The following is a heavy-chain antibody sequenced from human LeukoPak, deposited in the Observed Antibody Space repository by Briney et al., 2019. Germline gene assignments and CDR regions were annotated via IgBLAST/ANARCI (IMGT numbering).Heavy chain of an antibody. CDR2: IKQAGSEK. J-gene: IGHJ4*02. CDR3: AREGQWLIRDRVDY. CDR1: GFTFSTYY. D-gene: IGHD6-19*01. Sequence: PGVSLRLSCAASGFTFSTYYMSWVRQATGKGLEWVANIKQAGSEKYYVDSVKGRFTISRDNAKNSLYLQMNSLSAEDTAVYFCAREGQWLIRDRVDYWGQGTLVTVSS. V-gene: IGHV3-7*01.